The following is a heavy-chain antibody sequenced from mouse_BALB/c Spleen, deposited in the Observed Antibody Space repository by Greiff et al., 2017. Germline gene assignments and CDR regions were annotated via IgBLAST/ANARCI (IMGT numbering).Heavy chain of an antibody. D-gene: IGHD4-1*01. Sequence: EVQLQESGPGLVKPSQSLSLTCSVTGYSITSGYYWNWIRQFPGNKLEWMGYISYDGSNNYNPSLKNRISITRDTSKNQFFLKLNSVTTEDTATYYCARGGLGLDDWGQGTTLTVSS. J-gene: IGHJ2*01. CDR3: ARGGLGLDD. CDR1: GYSITSGYY. CDR2: ISYDGSN. V-gene: IGHV3-6*02.